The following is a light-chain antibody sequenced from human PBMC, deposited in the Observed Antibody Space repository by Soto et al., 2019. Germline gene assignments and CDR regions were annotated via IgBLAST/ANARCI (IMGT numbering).Light chain of an antibody. CDR3: QQHGSSPIT. J-gene: IGKJ5*01. V-gene: IGKV1-5*03. CDR2: KAS. Sequence: DIQMTQSPSTLSASVGDRVTLTCRASQSISSWLAWYQQKPGRAPKLPIYKASSLESGVPSRFSGSGSGTDFTLTISRLEPEDFAVYYCQQHGSSPITFGQGTRLEI. CDR1: QSISSW.